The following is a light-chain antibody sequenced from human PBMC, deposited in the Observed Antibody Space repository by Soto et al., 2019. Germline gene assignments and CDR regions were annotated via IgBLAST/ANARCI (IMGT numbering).Light chain of an antibody. V-gene: IGLV2-14*03. CDR1: SSDVGGYNY. CDR3: SSYTTSNTRQIV. Sequence: QSVLAQPASVSGSPGQSITISCTDTSSDVGGYNYVSWYQHHPGKAPKLIIYDVSNRPSGVSIRFSGSKSDNTASLTISGLQPEDEADYHCSSYTTSNTRQIVFGTGTRSPS. J-gene: IGLJ1*01. CDR2: DVS.